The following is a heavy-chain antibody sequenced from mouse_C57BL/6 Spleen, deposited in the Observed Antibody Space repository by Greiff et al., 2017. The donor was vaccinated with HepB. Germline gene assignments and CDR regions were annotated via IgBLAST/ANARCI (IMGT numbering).Heavy chain of an antibody. CDR1: GFNIKDDY. Sequence: VQLQQSGAEHVRPGASVKLSCTASGFNIKDDYMHWVKQRPEQGLEWIGWIDPENGDTEYASKFQGKATITADTSSNTAYLQLSSLTSEDTAVYYCTTRGYYGSSPWFAYWGQGTLVTVSA. V-gene: IGHV14-4*01. CDR2: IDPENGDT. J-gene: IGHJ3*01. D-gene: IGHD1-1*01. CDR3: TTRGYYGSSPWFAY.